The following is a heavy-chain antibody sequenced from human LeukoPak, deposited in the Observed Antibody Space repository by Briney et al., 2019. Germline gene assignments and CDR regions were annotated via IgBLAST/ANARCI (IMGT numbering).Heavy chain of an antibody. CDR1: GYTFTGYY. CDR3: ARPAYDSSGYYELDY. Sequence: GASVKVSCKASGYTFTGYYMHWVRQAPGQGLEWMGWINPNSGGTNYAQKFQGRVTMTRDTSISTAYMELSRLRSDDTAVYYCARPAYDSSGYYELDYWGQGTLVTVSS. V-gene: IGHV1-2*02. CDR2: INPNSGGT. J-gene: IGHJ4*02. D-gene: IGHD3-22*01.